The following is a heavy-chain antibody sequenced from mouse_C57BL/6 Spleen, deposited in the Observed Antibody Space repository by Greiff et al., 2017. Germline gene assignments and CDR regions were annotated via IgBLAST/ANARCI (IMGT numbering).Heavy chain of an antibody. D-gene: IGHD1-1*01. CDR2: ISNGGGST. V-gene: IGHV5-12*01. Sequence: DVKLVESGGGLVQPGGSLKLSCAASGFTFSDYYMYWVRQTPEKRLEWVAYISNGGGSTYYPDTVKGRFTISRDNAKNTLYLQMSRLKSEDTAMYYCARQYGSSFDYWGQGTTLTVSS. CDR1: GFTFSDYY. CDR3: ARQYGSSFDY. J-gene: IGHJ2*01.